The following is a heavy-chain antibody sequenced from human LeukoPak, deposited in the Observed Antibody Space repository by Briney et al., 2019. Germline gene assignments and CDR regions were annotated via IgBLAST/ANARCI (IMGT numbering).Heavy chain of an antibody. D-gene: IGHD3-16*02. CDR2: ISYDGSNK. CDR1: GFTFSSYG. CDR3: AKSISFWGSYRTHYYYYGMDV. Sequence: GGSLRLSCAASGFTFSSYGMHWVRQAPGKGLEWVAVISYDGSNKYYADSVKGRFTISRDDSKNTLYLQMNSLRAEDTAVYYCAKSISFWGSYRTHYYYYGMDVWGQGTTVTVSS. J-gene: IGHJ6*02. V-gene: IGHV3-30*18.